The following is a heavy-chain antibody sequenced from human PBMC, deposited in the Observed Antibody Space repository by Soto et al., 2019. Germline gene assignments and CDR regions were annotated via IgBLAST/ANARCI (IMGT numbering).Heavy chain of an antibody. CDR3: AKGSYLGYDFWSGYYTSHYFDY. Sequence: GGSLRLSCAASGFTFDDYAMHWVRQAPGKGLEWVSGISWNSGSIGYADSVKGRFTVSRDNAKNSLYLQMNSLRAEDTALYYCAKGSYLGYDFWSGYYTSHYFDYWGQGTLVTVSS. V-gene: IGHV3-9*01. J-gene: IGHJ4*02. CDR1: GFTFDDYA. D-gene: IGHD3-3*01. CDR2: ISWNSGSI.